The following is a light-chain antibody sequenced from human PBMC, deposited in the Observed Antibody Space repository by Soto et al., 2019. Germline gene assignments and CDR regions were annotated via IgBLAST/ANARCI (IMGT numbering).Light chain of an antibody. V-gene: IGKV1-39*01. CDR3: QQSFSTLLT. CDR2: GAS. CDR1: RSVRNY. Sequence: ASRSVRNYLNWYQQKTGKAPRLLIYGASNLQSGVPSRFSGSGSGTDFTLSISRLQPEDFATYYCQQSFSTLLTFGGGTKVDIK. J-gene: IGKJ4*01.